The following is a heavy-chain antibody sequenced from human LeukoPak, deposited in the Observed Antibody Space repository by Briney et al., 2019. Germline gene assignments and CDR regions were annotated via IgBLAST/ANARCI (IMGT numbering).Heavy chain of an antibody. Sequence: SETLSLTCTVSGYSISSGYYWGWIRQPPGKGLEWIGSIYYSGSTYYNPSLKSRVTISVDTSKNQFSLKLSSVTAADTAVYYCARDGDSSSWTAYYYYYMDVWGKGTTVTISS. V-gene: IGHV4-38-2*02. CDR3: ARDGDSSSWTAYYYYYMDV. CDR2: IYYSGST. D-gene: IGHD6-13*01. CDR1: GYSISSGYY. J-gene: IGHJ6*03.